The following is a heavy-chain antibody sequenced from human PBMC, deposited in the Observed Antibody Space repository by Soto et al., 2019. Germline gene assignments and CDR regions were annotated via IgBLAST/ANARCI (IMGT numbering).Heavy chain of an antibody. CDR2: IKSGGSR. D-gene: IGHD3-10*01. Sequence: EVQLVESGGGLIQPGGSLRLSCKDSRFSVSGNYLSWVRQAPEKGLDWVSVIKSGGSRYYADSVRGRFTISRDESQNTLYLQMNNLRAEDTAVYYCARSMMVRGVLFDLWGRGALVSVSS. V-gene: IGHV3-53*01. CDR1: RFSVSGNY. J-gene: IGHJ4*02. CDR3: ARSMMVRGVLFDL.